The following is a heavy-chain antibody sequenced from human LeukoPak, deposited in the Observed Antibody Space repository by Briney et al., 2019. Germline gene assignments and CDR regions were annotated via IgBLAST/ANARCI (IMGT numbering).Heavy chain of an antibody. J-gene: IGHJ5*02. CDR1: GGSISSYY. V-gene: IGHV4-59*01. CDR3: ARVGQLDDWFDP. Sequence: SETLSLTCTVSGGSISSYYWSWLRQPPGKGLEWIGYIYYSGSTNYNPSLKSRVTMSVDTSKNQFSLKLSSVTAADTAVYYCARVGQLDDWFDPWGQGTLVTVSS. D-gene: IGHD6-6*01. CDR2: IYYSGST.